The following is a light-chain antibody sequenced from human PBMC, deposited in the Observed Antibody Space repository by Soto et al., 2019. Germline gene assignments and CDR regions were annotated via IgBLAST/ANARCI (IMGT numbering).Light chain of an antibody. J-gene: IGKJ1*01. V-gene: IGKV3-20*01. CDR1: QSISSSY. CDR3: QQYTDSRT. CDR2: GVS. Sequence: EIVLTQSPGTLSLSPGERATLSCRASQSISSSYFAWYQQKPGQAPRLLVYGVSSRATDVPDRFSGSGSGTDFTITISRLEPEDFAVYYCQQYTDSRTFGQGTMVDIK.